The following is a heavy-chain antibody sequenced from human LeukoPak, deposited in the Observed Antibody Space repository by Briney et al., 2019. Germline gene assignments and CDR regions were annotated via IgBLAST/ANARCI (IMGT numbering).Heavy chain of an antibody. D-gene: IGHD1-1*01. CDR3: TRDRGAYNLYDY. V-gene: IGHV3-49*03. CDR2: IRSKAYGETA. J-gene: IGHJ4*02. Sequence: GGSLRLSCTASGFTFGDYAMSWIRQAPGKGLEWVGFIRSKAYGETADYAASVKGRFTISRDDFKAIAYLQMNSLKTEDTAVYHCTRDRGAYNLYDYWGQGTLVTVSS. CDR1: GFTFGDYA.